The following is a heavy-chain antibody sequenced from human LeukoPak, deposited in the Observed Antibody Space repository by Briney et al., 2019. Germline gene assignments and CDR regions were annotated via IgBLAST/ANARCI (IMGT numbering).Heavy chain of an antibody. V-gene: IGHV3-9*03. J-gene: IGHJ3*02. Sequence: GRSLRLSCAASGFTFEDYVMHWVRQAPRKGLEWVSGISWNSRSIGYADSVKGRFTISRDNAKNSLYLQMNSLTVEDMAFYYCAKETYGIDIWGQGTMVTVSS. CDR3: AKETYGIDI. D-gene: IGHD3-10*01. CDR2: ISWNSRSI. CDR1: GFTFEDYV.